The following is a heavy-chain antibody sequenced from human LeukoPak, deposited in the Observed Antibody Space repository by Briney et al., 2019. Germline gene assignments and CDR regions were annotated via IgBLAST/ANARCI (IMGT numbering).Heavy chain of an antibody. CDR3: ARAGGGSGSYYNPYYYGMDV. D-gene: IGHD3-10*01. CDR2: ISSSGSTI. V-gene: IGHV3-48*03. Sequence: GSLRLSCAASGFTFSSYEMHWVRQAPGKGLEWVPYISSSGSTIYYADSVKGRFTISRDNAKNSLYLQMNSLRAEDTAVYYCARAGGGSGSYYNPYYYGMDVWGKGTTVTVSS. J-gene: IGHJ6*04. CDR1: GFTFSSYE.